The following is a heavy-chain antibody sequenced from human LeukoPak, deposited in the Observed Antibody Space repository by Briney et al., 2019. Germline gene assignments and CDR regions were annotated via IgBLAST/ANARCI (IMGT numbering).Heavy chain of an antibody. D-gene: IGHD3-9*01. J-gene: IGHJ6*03. V-gene: IGHV4-59*01. CDR1: GGSISSYY. CDR2: IYYSGST. Sequence: SETLSLTCTVSGGSISSYYWSWIRQPPGKGLEWIGYIYYSGSTNYNPSLKSRVTISVDTSKNQFSLKLSSVTAADTAVYYCARAPRGLRYFDWGPRYYYYMDVWGKGTTVTISS. CDR3: ARAPRGLRYFDWGPRYYYYMDV.